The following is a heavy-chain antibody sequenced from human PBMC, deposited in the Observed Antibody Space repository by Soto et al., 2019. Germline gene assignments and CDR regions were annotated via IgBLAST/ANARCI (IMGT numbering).Heavy chain of an antibody. D-gene: IGHD3-10*01. CDR2: ISRDGTNK. V-gene: IGHV3-30*04. CDR3: ARSRRGAVAASFDF. Sequence: QVQVVESGGGVVQPGRSLRLSCAASGFTFSRYAIHWVRQAPGKGLEGVAVISRDGTNKYYVDSVKGRFTISRDNSRNTLYLQMHSLRHEDAAVYYGARSRRGAVAASFDFWGQGTLVTVSS. J-gene: IGHJ4*02. CDR1: GFTFSRYA.